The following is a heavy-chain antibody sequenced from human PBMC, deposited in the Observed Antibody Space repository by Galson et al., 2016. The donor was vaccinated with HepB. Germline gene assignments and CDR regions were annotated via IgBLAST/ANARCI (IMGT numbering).Heavy chain of an antibody. CDR3: ARQYWGGPSDY. D-gene: IGHD2/OR15-2a*01. J-gene: IGHJ4*02. V-gene: IGHV4-61*03. Sequence: SETLSLTCTVSGGSISSGAYYWSRVRQPPGQGLEWIGQIFHSGRVNYTPSLASRVTISIDTSNNHFSLRLTSVTAADTALYYCARQYWGGPSDYWGQGTLVVVSS. CDR2: IFHSGRV. CDR1: GGSISSGAYY.